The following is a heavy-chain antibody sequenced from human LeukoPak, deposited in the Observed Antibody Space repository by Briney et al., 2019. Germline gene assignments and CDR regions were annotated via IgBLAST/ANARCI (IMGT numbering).Heavy chain of an antibody. V-gene: IGHV3-9*01. CDR3: ARIAAAGIYFDY. CDR1: GFTFDDYA. D-gene: IGHD6-13*01. J-gene: IGHJ4*02. CDR2: ISWNSGSI. Sequence: GGSLRLSCAASGFTFDDYAMHWVRQAPGKGLEGVAGISWNSGSIVYADSVKGRFTISRDNAKNSLYLQMNSLRAEDTALYYCARIAAAGIYFDYWGQGTLVTVSS.